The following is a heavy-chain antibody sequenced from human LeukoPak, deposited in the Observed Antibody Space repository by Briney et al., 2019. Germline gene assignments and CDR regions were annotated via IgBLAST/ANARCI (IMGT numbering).Heavy chain of an antibody. CDR2: IKQVGSGT. CDR3: AKVAKYYYGSETYYFFEH. J-gene: IGHJ4*02. CDR1: GFTFTTYW. Sequence: PGGSLRLSCAASGFTFTTYWMSWVRQAPGKGLEWVANIKQVGSGTYYVDSVKGRFTISRDNAKNSLYLQMNSLRVEDTAVYYCAKVAKYYYGSETYYFFEHWGQGTPVTASS. D-gene: IGHD3-10*01. V-gene: IGHV3-7*01.